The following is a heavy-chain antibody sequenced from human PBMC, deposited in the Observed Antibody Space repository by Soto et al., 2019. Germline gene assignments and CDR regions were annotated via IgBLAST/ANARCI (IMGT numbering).Heavy chain of an antibody. V-gene: IGHV4-31*03. CDR2: IYNSGST. Sequence: SETLSLTCTVSGGSINSGGYYWSWIRQHPGKGLEWIGYIYNSGSTYYNPSLKSRVTISVDTSKNQFSLKLSSVTAADTAVYYCARDVDADFRADFAYWGRGTLVTVSS. D-gene: IGHD4-17*01. CDR3: ARDVDADFRADFAY. J-gene: IGHJ4*02. CDR1: GGSINSGGYY.